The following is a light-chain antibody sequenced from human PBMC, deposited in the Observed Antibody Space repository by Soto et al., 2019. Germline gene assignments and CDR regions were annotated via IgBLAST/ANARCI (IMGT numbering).Light chain of an antibody. CDR2: DAS. Sequence: EIVLTQSPATLSLSPGERATLSCRASQTVYRYLAWYQQKPGQAPRLLIYDASNRATGIPARFSGSGSGTDFTLTVSSVEPEDIAVYYCQQRSDWPITFGQGTKVEIK. CDR1: QTVYRY. V-gene: IGKV3-11*01. J-gene: IGKJ1*01. CDR3: QQRSDWPIT.